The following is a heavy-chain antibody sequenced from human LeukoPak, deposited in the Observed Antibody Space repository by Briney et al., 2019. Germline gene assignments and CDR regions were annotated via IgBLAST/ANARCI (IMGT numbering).Heavy chain of an antibody. CDR2: ISSSSSYI. V-gene: IGHV3-21*01. D-gene: IGHD6-6*01. CDR3: AREGAYSSSLKGFDP. J-gene: IGHJ5*02. Sequence: GGSLRLSCAASGFTFSSYSMNWVRQAPGKGLERVSSISSSSSYIYYADSVKGRFTISRDNAKNSLYLQMNSLRAEDTAVYYCAREGAYSSSLKGFDPWGQGTLVTVSS. CDR1: GFTFSSYS.